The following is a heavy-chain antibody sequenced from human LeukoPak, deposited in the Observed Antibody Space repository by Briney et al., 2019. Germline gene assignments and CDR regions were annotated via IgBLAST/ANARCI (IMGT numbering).Heavy chain of an antibody. Sequence: PPGGSLRLSCVASGFTFSSYGMHWVRQAPGKGLEWVAFIRYDGSNKYYADSVKGRFTISRDNSKNTLYLQMNSLRAKDTAVYYCAKTDSSGWLHDGDYWGQGTLVTVSS. V-gene: IGHV3-30*02. J-gene: IGHJ4*02. D-gene: IGHD6-19*01. CDR2: IRYDGSNK. CDR3: AKTDSSGWLHDGDY. CDR1: GFTFSSYG.